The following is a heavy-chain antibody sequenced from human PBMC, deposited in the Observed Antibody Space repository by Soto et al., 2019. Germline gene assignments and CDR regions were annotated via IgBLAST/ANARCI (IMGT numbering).Heavy chain of an antibody. D-gene: IGHD2-2*01. CDR3: ARDCSSTSCHHYGMDV. CDR1: GFTFSSYG. Sequence: QVQLVESGGGVVQPGRSLRLSCAASGFTFSSYGMHWVRQAPGKGLEWVAVIWYDGSNKYYADSVKGRFTISRDNSKNTLYLQMNSLRAEDTAVYYGARDCSSTSCHHYGMDVWGQGTTVTVSS. J-gene: IGHJ6*02. CDR2: IWYDGSNK. V-gene: IGHV3-33*01.